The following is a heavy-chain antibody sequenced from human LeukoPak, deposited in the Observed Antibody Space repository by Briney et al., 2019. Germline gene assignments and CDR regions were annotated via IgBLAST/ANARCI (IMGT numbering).Heavy chain of an antibody. D-gene: IGHD3-3*01. J-gene: IGHJ4*02. CDR3: AREAGQRITIFGVVTPRGIFDY. CDR2: ISGSGGST. V-gene: IGHV3-23*01. CDR1: GFTFSSYA. Sequence: GGSLRLSCAASGFTFSSYAMSWVRQAPGKGLEWVSAISGSGGSTYYADSVKGRFTISRDNSKNTLYLQMNSLRAEDTAVYYCAREAGQRITIFGVVTPRGIFDYWGQGTLVTVSS.